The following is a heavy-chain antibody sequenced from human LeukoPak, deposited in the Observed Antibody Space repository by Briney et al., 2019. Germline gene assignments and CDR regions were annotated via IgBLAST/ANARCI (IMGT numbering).Heavy chain of an antibody. Sequence: GGSLRLSCAASGFTFSSYSMNWVRQAPGKGLEWVSSISSSSSYIYYADSVKGRFTISRDNAKNSLYLQMNSLRAEDTAVYYCARGRTKGIAARQPPYFDYWGQGTLVTVSS. J-gene: IGHJ4*02. CDR3: ARGRTKGIAARQPPYFDY. D-gene: IGHD6-6*01. CDR2: ISSSSSYI. V-gene: IGHV3-21*01. CDR1: GFTFSSYS.